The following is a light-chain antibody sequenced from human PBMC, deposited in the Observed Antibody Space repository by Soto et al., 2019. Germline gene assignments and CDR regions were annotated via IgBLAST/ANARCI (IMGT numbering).Light chain of an antibody. CDR3: QQYGHSPYT. V-gene: IGKV3-20*01. Sequence: IVLTQSPGTLSLSPGVRATLSCRASQAVSSSYLAWYQQKPGQAPRLLIYGVSSRATGIPDRFSGSGSGIDFNLTIGRLEPEDFAVYYCQQYGHSPYTFGQGTKLEIK. J-gene: IGKJ2*01. CDR1: QAVSSSY. CDR2: GVS.